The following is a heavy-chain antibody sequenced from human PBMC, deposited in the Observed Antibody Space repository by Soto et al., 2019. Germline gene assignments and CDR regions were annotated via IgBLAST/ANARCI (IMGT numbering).Heavy chain of an antibody. V-gene: IGHV4-34*01. CDR2: INHSGST. D-gene: IGHD3-16*02. CDR3: ARGTRNDYVWGSYSSPVGYFDY. Sequence: SETLSLTCAVYGGSFSGYYWSWIRQPPGKGLEWIGEINHSGSTNYSPSLKSRVTISLDRSKNQFSLKLSSVTAADTAVYYCARGTRNDYVWGSYSSPVGYFDYWGQGTMVTVSS. CDR1: GGSFSGYY. J-gene: IGHJ4*02.